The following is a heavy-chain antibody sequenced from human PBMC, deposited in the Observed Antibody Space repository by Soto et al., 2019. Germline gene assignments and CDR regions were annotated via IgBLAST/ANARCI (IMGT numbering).Heavy chain of an antibody. CDR1: GFTVSSNY. V-gene: IGHV3-66*01. D-gene: IGHD1-26*01. CDR3: ARYFVVGGPTINYYYGMDV. J-gene: IGHJ6*02. Sequence: PGGSLRLSCAASGFTVSSNYMSWVRQAPGKGLEWISIIYSAGNTYYADSVKGRFTISRDNSKNTLYLQMNSLGAEDTAVYYCARYFVVGGPTINYYYGMDVWGQGTTVTSP. CDR2: IYSAGNT.